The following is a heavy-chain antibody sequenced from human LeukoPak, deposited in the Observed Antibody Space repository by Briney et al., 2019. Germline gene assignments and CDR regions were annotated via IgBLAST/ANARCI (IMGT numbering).Heavy chain of an antibody. J-gene: IGHJ5*02. CDR1: GGTYSSYA. CDR2: IIPIFGTA. V-gene: IGHV1-69*13. Sequence: SVKVSCKASGGTYSSYAISWVRQAPGQGLEWMGGIIPIFGTANYAQKFQGRVTITADESTSTAYMELSSLRSEDTAVYYCARVGRVQLLWFDPWGQGTLVTVSS. D-gene: IGHD1-1*01. CDR3: ARVGRVQLLWFDP.